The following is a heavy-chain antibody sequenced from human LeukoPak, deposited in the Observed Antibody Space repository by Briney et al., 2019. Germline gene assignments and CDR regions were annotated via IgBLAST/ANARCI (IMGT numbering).Heavy chain of an antibody. V-gene: IGHV3-74*01. J-gene: IGHJ3*02. Sequence: TGGSLRLSCAASGFTFSSYWMHWVRQAPGKGLVWVSRINSDESSTSYADSVKGRFTISRDNAKNTVYLQMNSLRAEDTAVYYCAKGLHSSSWNDAFDIWGQGTMVTVSS. CDR2: INSDESST. CDR1: GFTFSSYW. D-gene: IGHD6-13*01. CDR3: AKGLHSSSWNDAFDI.